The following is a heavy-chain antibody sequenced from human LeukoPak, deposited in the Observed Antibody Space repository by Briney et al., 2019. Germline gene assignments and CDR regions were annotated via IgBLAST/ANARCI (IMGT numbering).Heavy chain of an antibody. Sequence: SDTLSLTCAVSGYSISSSNWWGWIRQPPGKGLEWIGYIYYSGSTNYNPSLKSRLTISVDTSKNQFSLKLTSVTAADTAVYYCARGGYYGSGNDFRFDPWGQGTLVTVSS. CDR1: GYSISSSNW. CDR3: ARGGYYGSGNDFRFDP. J-gene: IGHJ5*02. D-gene: IGHD3-10*01. V-gene: IGHV4-28*03. CDR2: IYYSGST.